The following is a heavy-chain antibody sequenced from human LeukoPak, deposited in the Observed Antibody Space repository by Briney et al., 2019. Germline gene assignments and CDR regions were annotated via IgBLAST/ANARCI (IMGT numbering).Heavy chain of an antibody. CDR3: ARELSESSGWHYHYYYMDV. V-gene: IGHV4-4*07. J-gene: IGHJ6*03. Sequence: SETLSLTCTVSGGSINSYYWSWIRQPAGKGLEWIGRIYTSGSTNYNPSLKSRVTMSLDTSKNQFSLKLSSVTAADTAVYYCARELSESSGWHYHYYYMDVWGKGTTVTISS. CDR1: GGSINSYY. D-gene: IGHD6-19*01. CDR2: IYTSGST.